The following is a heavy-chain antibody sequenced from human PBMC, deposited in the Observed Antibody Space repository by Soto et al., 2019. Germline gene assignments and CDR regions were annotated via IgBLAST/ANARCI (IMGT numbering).Heavy chain of an antibody. V-gene: IGHV3-53*01. CDR2: IYSGGST. CDR1: GFTFSSNS. D-gene: IGHD3-22*01. J-gene: IGHJ2*01. CDR3: ASAEGYDSDWYFDL. Sequence: EVPLVESGGGLIQPGGSLRLSCAASGFTFSSNSMSWVRQAPGKGLEWVSVIYSGGSTYYADSVKGRFTISRDNSKNTLYLQMNSLRAEDTAVYYCASAEGYDSDWYFDLWGRGTLVTVSS.